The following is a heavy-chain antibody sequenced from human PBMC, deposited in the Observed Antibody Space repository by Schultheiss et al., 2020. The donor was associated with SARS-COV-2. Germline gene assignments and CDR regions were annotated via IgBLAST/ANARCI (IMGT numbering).Heavy chain of an antibody. CDR1: GFTFSSYA. CDR2: IWYDGSNK. Sequence: SLKISCAASGFTFSSYAMHWVRQAPGKGLEWVAVIWYDGSNKYYADSVKGRFTISRDNSKNTLYLQMNSLRAEDTAVYYCARTPAVASDYWGQGTLVTVSS. J-gene: IGHJ4*02. D-gene: IGHD6-19*01. V-gene: IGHV3-30*01. CDR3: ARTPAVASDY.